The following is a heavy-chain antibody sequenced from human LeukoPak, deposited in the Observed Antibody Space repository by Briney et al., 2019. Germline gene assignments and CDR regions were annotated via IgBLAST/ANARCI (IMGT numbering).Heavy chain of an antibody. D-gene: IGHD3-16*02. CDR2: INPNSGGT. CDR1: GYTFTDYY. Sequence: ASVKVSCKASGYTFTDYYMHWVRQAPGQGLEWMGWINPNSGGTNYAQKLQGRVTMTTDTSTSTAYMELRSLRSDDTAVYYCAREASYDYVWGSYRPHDAFDIWGQGTMVTVSS. CDR3: AREASYDYVWGSYRPHDAFDI. V-gene: IGHV1-2*02. J-gene: IGHJ3*02.